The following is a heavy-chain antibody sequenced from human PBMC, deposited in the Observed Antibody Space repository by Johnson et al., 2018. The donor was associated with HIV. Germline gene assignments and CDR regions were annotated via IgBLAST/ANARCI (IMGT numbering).Heavy chain of an antibody. CDR1: GFTFDDYG. CDR2: ISSSGGTK. Sequence: QVQLVESGGGVARPGGSLRLSCVASGFTFDDYGMTWIRQAPGKGLDWVSYISSSGGTKYYADSVKGRFTISRDNAKNSLYLQMNSLRVEDTAVYLCARGRISMKVVDLRGGGFDIWGQGTKVTVSS. V-gene: IGHV3-11*04. J-gene: IGHJ3*02. D-gene: IGHD3-22*01. CDR3: ARGRISMKVVDLRGGGFDI.